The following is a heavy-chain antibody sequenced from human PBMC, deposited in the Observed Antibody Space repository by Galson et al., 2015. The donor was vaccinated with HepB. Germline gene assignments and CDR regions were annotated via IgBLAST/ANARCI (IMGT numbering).Heavy chain of an antibody. J-gene: IGHJ4*02. CDR3: AKAFDGSVWSYCDH. V-gene: IGHV3-23*01. D-gene: IGHD6-19*01. Sequence: SLRLSCAASGFTFSSYAMTWVRQAPGKGLEWVSTFSGAGGSTYYADSVKGRFTISRDNSKNTLYLQMNGLRAEDTAVYYCAKAFDGSVWSYCDHWGPGTLVTVSS. CDR2: FSGAGGST. CDR1: GFTFSSYA.